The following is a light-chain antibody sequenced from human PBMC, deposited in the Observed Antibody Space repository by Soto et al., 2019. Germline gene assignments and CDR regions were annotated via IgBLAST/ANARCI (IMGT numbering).Light chain of an antibody. CDR2: AAS. CDR3: QQSYTTPQT. J-gene: IGKJ1*01. V-gene: IGKV1-39*01. CDR1: QNVNSY. Sequence: DIQMTQSPSSLSASVGDRVTITCRASQNVNSYLNWYQQKPGKAPNLLIYAASSLQSGVPSRFSGSGSGTDFTLIISSLQPEDLATYFCQQSYTTPQTFGQGTKVEI.